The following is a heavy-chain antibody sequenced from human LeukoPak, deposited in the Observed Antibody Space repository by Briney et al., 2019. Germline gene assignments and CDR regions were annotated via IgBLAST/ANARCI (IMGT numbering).Heavy chain of an antibody. CDR2: IYHSGNT. J-gene: IGHJ4*02. Sequence: SETLSLTCTVPGYSISSGYYWGWIRQPPGKGLEWIGSIYHSGNTNYNPSLKSRVTISVDTSKNQFSLKLTSVTAADTAVYYCARASRGHDYWGQGTLVTVSS. CDR3: ARASRGHDY. D-gene: IGHD3-10*01. CDR1: GYSISSGYY. V-gene: IGHV4-38-2*02.